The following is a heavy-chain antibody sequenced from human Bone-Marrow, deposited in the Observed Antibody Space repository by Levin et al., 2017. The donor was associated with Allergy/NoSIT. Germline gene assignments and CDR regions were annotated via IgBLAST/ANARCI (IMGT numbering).Heavy chain of an antibody. V-gene: IGHV4-4*07. CDR2: MHSSGNS. J-gene: IGHJ4*02. D-gene: IGHD3-22*01. CDR1: GGSISGHY. Sequence: ASETLSLTCTVSGGSISGHYWSWIRQAAGRGLQWIGRMHSSGNSNYNPSLKSRVHMTVDTSRSQFSLKLTSVTAADTAVYYCARMSDSGGNFYPENYWGQGTLVTVSS. CDR3: ARMSDSGGNFYPENY.